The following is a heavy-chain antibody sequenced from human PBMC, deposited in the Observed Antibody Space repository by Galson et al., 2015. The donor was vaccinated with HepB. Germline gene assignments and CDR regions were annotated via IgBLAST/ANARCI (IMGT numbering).Heavy chain of an antibody. CDR3: ARDLLVGYYYYYMDL. Sequence: SLRLSCAASGFTFSKYAMNWVRQAPGKGLEWVSYISRSSSDIYTADAVKGRFTISRDNDDNSLYLQMNSLRVEDTAVYYCARDLLVGYYYYYMDLWGKGTAVTVSS. V-gene: IGHV3-48*01. D-gene: IGHD2-15*01. J-gene: IGHJ6*03. CDR2: ISRSSSDI. CDR1: GFTFSKYA.